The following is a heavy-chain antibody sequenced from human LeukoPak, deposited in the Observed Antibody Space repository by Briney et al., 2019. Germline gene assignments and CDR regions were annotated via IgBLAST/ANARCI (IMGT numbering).Heavy chain of an antibody. CDR1: GFSFSDYA. D-gene: IGHD3-22*01. V-gene: IGHV3-64D*09. J-gene: IGHJ4*02. CDR2: NSSNGGSS. CDR3: VKHSYDRCGYYASLF. Sequence: GGSLRLSCSASGFSFSDYAIYWVRQAPGKGLEYVSGNSSNGGSSFYADSVKGRFTISRDNSKNTLYLQMSSLRAEDTAVYYCVKHSYDRCGYYASLFWGQGTLVTVFS.